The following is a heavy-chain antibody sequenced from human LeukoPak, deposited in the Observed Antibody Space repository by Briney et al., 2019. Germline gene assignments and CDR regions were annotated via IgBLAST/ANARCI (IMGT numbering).Heavy chain of an antibody. J-gene: IGHJ3*01. CDR1: GFTFRSFW. CDR2: INNDGTDT. Sequence: PGESLGLSCAASGFTFRSFWIHWVRQAPGKGLVWVGRINNDGTDTIYADSVKGRFTVSRDNAKNTLYLQMNSLRVEDTAVYFCARGGFSHGFDVWGQGTVVTVSS. CDR3: ARGGFSHGFDV. D-gene: IGHD5-12*01. V-gene: IGHV3-74*01.